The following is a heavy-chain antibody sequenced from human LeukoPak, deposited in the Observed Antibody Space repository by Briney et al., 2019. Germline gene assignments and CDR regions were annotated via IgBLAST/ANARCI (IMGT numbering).Heavy chain of an antibody. CDR3: AQIMVGNDY. V-gene: IGHV1-2*06. Sequence: ASVKVSCTASGYSFTGYYMHWVRQTPGQGLEWMGRINPNSGGTNYAQKFQGRVTMTRDTSISTAYMELSRLRSDDTAVYYCAQIMVGNDYWGQGTLVTVSS. D-gene: IGHD1-26*01. CDR2: INPNSGGT. J-gene: IGHJ4*02. CDR1: GYSFTGYY.